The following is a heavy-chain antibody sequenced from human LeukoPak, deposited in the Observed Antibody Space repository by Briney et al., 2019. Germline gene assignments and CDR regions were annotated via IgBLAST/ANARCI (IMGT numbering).Heavy chain of an antibody. J-gene: IGHJ6*02. Sequence: AASVKVSCKASGGTFSSYAISWVRQAPGQGLEWMGGIIPIFGTANYAQKFQGRVTITTDESTSTAYMELSSLRSEDTAVYYCARDPKITVVTPVAHYYYYGMDVWGQGTTVTVSS. D-gene: IGHD4-23*01. CDR3: ARDPKITVVTPVAHYYYYGMDV. CDR1: GGTFSSYA. V-gene: IGHV1-69*05. CDR2: IIPIFGTA.